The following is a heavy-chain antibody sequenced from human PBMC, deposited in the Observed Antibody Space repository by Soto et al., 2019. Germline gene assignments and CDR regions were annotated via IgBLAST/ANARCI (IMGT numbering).Heavy chain of an antibody. D-gene: IGHD6-19*01. Sequence: GGSLRLSCAASGFTFSSYAMSWVRQAPGKGLEWVSAISGSGGSTYYADSVKGRFTTSRDNSKNTLYLQMNSLRAEDTAVYYCAKNPSIAVAGPTDYWGQGTLVTVSS. CDR1: GFTFSSYA. J-gene: IGHJ4*02. V-gene: IGHV3-23*01. CDR3: AKNPSIAVAGPTDY. CDR2: ISGSGGST.